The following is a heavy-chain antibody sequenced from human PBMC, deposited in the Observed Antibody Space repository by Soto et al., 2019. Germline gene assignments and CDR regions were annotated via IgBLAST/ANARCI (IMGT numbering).Heavy chain of an antibody. CDR3: ARHESESGAMVIGNSLDY. Sequence: SETLSLTCTVSGGSISSSSYYWGWIRQPPGKGLEWIGSIYYSGSTYYNPSLKSRVTISVDTSKNQFSLKLSSVTAADTAVYYCARHESESGAMVIGNSLDYWGQGTLDTVS. D-gene: IGHD5-18*01. CDR1: GGSISSSSYY. V-gene: IGHV4-39*01. J-gene: IGHJ4*02. CDR2: IYYSGST.